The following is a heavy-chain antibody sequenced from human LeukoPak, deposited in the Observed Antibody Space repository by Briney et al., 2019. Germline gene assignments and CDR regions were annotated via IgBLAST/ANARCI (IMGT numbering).Heavy chain of an antibody. Sequence: GGSLRLSCATSGFTFNTYAMSWVRQAPGKGLEWVSAISGSGGSTYYADSVKGRFTISRDNSKNTLYLQMNSLRAEDTAVYYCAKGVIAAPMMGAFDIWGQGTMVTVSS. J-gene: IGHJ3*02. D-gene: IGHD6-13*01. CDR2: ISGSGGST. CDR3: AKGVIAAPMMGAFDI. CDR1: GFTFNTYA. V-gene: IGHV3-23*01.